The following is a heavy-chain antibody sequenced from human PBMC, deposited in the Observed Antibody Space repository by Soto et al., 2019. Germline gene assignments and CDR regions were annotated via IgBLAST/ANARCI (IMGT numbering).Heavy chain of an antibody. CDR2: IYYSGST. V-gene: IGHV4-31*03. CDR1: GGSISRGGYY. D-gene: IGHD6-13*01. J-gene: IGHJ4*02. Sequence: QVQLQEAGPGLVKPSQTLSLTCTVSGGSISRGGYYWSWILQHPGKGLEWIGYIYYSGSTYYNPTRLSSVTITVDTSKNQFSLKLSSVTAADTAVYSCASVGIEAADPPDYWGQGSLVTVSS. CDR3: ASVGIEAADPPDY.